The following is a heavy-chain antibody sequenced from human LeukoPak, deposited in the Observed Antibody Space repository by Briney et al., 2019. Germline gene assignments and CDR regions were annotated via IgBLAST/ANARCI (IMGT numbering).Heavy chain of an antibody. CDR2: IDPSGGST. D-gene: IGHD2-15*01. CDR1: GYTFTSYY. Sequence: ASVMVSCEASGYTFTSYYIVWVRQAPGQGLEWMGRIDPSGGSTSYAQKFQGRVTMTRGTSTSTVYMELSSLISEDTAVYYCARNSGSGFDYWGQGALVTVSS. CDR3: ARNSGSGFDY. V-gene: IGHV1-46*01. J-gene: IGHJ4*02.